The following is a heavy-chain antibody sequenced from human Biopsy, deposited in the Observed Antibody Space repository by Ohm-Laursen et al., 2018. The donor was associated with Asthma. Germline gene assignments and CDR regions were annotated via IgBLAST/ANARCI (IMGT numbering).Heavy chain of an antibody. J-gene: IGHJ4*02. CDR1: GYTLTSYY. V-gene: IGHV1-46*01. D-gene: IGHD1-26*01. CDR2: INPSGGST. Sequence: GASVKVSCKASGYTLTSYYMHWARQAPGQGLEWMGIINPSGGSTSYAQKFQGRVTMIRDTSTSTVYMELSSLRSEDTAVYYCSRAGGLIVGATMGYWGQGTLVTVSS. CDR3: SRAGGLIVGATMGY.